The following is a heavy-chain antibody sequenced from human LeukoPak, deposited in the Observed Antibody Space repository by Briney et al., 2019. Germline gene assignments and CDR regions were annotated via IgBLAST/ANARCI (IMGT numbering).Heavy chain of an antibody. CDR1: GYTFTSNY. Sequence: ASVKVSCKAFGYTFTSNYMHWVRQAPGQGPEWMEVISPSGGSSTYAQKFQGRVTLTRDMSTSTDYLELSSLRSDDTAVYYCANLLRWEPYWGQGTLVTVSS. D-gene: IGHD4-23*01. J-gene: IGHJ4*02. V-gene: IGHV1-46*01. CDR2: ISPSGGSS. CDR3: ANLLRWEPY.